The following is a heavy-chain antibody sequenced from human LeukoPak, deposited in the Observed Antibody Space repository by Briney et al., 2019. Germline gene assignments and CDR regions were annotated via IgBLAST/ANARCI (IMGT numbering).Heavy chain of an antibody. CDR3: AVYYDSSGYYLHY. CDR1: GGTFSSYT. CDR2: IIPILGIA. D-gene: IGHD3-22*01. Sequence: ASVKVSCKASGGTFSSYTISWVRQAPGQGLELMGRIIPILGIANYAQKFQGRVTITADKSTSTAYMELSSLRSEDTAVYYCAVYYDSSGYYLHYWGQGTLVTVSS. V-gene: IGHV1-69*02. J-gene: IGHJ4*02.